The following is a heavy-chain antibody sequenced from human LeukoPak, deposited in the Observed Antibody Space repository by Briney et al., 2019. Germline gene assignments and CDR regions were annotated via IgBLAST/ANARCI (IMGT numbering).Heavy chain of an antibody. CDR2: IYYSEST. CDR3: AREPGLEYCSDGSCSSFRGYKYGMDV. V-gene: IGHV4-31*03. Sequence: ASETLSLTCTVSGGSISSGGYYWSWIRQHPGKGLEWIGYIYYSESTYYNPSLQSRVTISVDTSKNQFSLKLSSVTAADTALYYCAREPGLEYCSDGSCSSFRGYKYGMDVWGQGTTVTVSS. CDR1: GGSISSGGYY. D-gene: IGHD2-15*01. J-gene: IGHJ6*02.